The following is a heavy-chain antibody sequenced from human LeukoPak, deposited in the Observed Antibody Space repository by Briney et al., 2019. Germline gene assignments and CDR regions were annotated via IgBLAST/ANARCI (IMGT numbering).Heavy chain of an antibody. CDR2: IYSGGST. CDR1: GFTVSSNY. D-gene: IGHD1-26*01. CDR3: ARANSATIPGVDP. J-gene: IGHJ5*02. V-gene: IGHV3-53*01. Sequence: GGSLRLSCVVSGFTVSSNYMSWVPQAPGKGLEWVSIIYSGGSTYYADSVKGRFTISRDNSKNTVYLQMNSLRAEDTAVYYCARANSATIPGVDPWGQGTLVTVSS.